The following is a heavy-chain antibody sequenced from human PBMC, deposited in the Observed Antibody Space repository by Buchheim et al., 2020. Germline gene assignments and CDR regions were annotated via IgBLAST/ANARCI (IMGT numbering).Heavy chain of an antibody. D-gene: IGHD3-16*01. J-gene: IGHJ4*02. Sequence: QVQLVESGGGVVQPGRSLRLSCAASGFTFSSYAMHWVRQAPGKGLEWVAVISCDGSNKYYADSGKGRFTISRDNSKNTLYLQMNSLRAEDTAVYYCARDWGLSRRLGEFTPSYWGQGTL. CDR3: ARDWGLSRRLGEFTPSY. CDR1: GFTFSSYA. CDR2: ISCDGSNK. V-gene: IGHV3-30*04.